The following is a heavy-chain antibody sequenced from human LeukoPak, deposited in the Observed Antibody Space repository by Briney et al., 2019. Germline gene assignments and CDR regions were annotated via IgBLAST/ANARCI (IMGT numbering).Heavy chain of an antibody. CDR1: GYSFTNYW. CDR3: ARLGLGYCSGTSCYFLDS. V-gene: IGHV5-10-1*01. D-gene: IGHD2-2*01. J-gene: IGHJ4*02. CDR2: IDPSDSYT. Sequence: GESLKISCKGSGYSFTNYWITWVRQMPGKGLEWMGRIDPSDSYTNYSPSFQGHVTISADKSISTAYVQWSSLKASDTAMYDCARLGLGYCSGTSCYFLDSWGQGTLVTVSS.